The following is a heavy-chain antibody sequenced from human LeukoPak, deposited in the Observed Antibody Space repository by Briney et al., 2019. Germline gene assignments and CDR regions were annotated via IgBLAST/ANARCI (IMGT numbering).Heavy chain of an antibody. Sequence: PSETLSLTCTVSGGSISSYYWSWIRQPAGKGLEWIGRIYTSGSTNYNPSLKSRVTMSVDTSKNQFSLKLSSVTAADTAVYYCARDFLPGTAVAGTGPGAFDIWGQGTMVTVSS. D-gene: IGHD6-19*01. CDR1: GGSISSYY. J-gene: IGHJ3*02. CDR3: ARDFLPGTAVAGTGPGAFDI. V-gene: IGHV4-4*07. CDR2: IYTSGST.